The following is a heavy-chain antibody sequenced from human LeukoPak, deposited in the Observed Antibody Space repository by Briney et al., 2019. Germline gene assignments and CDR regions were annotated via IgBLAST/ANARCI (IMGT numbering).Heavy chain of an antibody. Sequence: PGGSLRLSCAASGFTFSGAWMHWVRQAPGKGLMWVSRINDDGSSTRHADSAKGRFTISRDNAKNTLYLQMNSLRAEDTAVYYCARVSGPGMNEYYHLWGQGTLVTVSS. CDR3: ARVSGPGMNEYYHL. CDR1: GFTFSGAW. J-gene: IGHJ4*02. D-gene: IGHD2-2*01. CDR2: INDDGSST. V-gene: IGHV3-74*01.